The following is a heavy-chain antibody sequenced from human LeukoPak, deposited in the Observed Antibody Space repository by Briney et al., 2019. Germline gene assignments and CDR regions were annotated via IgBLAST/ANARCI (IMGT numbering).Heavy chain of an antibody. V-gene: IGHV3-48*03. D-gene: IGHD2-15*01. J-gene: IGHJ6*04. CDR2: ISSTGNTV. CDR1: GFTFSSYE. Sequence: GGSLRLSCAASGFTFSSYEMNWVRQAPGQGLEWVAYISSTGNTVHYAGSVKGRFTISRDNAKNSLYLQMNRLRTEDTAVYYCTKETPQMDVWGKGTTVTVSS. CDR3: TKETPQMDV.